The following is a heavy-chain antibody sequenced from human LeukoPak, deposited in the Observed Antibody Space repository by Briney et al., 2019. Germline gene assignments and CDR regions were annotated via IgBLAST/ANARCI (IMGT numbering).Heavy chain of an antibody. CDR2: IYSGGST. CDR3: ARDASGSPGAEYFQH. Sequence: PGGSLRLSCAASGFTVSNNFMSWVRQAPGKGLEWVSVIYSGGSTYYADSVKGRFTISRDNSKNTIYLQMNSLRAEDTAVYYCARDASGSPGAEYFQHWGQGTLVTVSS. CDR1: GFTVSNNF. J-gene: IGHJ1*01. V-gene: IGHV3-53*01. D-gene: IGHD1-26*01.